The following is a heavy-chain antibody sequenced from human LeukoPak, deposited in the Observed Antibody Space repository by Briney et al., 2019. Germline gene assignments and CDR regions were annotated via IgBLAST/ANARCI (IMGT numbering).Heavy chain of an antibody. CDR2: MYYSGSI. V-gene: IGHV4-34*01. Sequence: PSETLSLTCAVYGGSFSGYYWSWIRQPPGKGLEWIGSMYYSGSIYYNPSLKSRVTISVDTSKNQFSLKLSSVTAADTAVYYCARHPGYYYYYMDVWGKGTTVTISS. CDR1: GGSFSGYY. CDR3: ARHPGYYYYYMDV. J-gene: IGHJ6*03.